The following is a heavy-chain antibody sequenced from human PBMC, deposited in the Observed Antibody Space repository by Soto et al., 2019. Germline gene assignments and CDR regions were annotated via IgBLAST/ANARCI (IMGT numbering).Heavy chain of an antibody. J-gene: IGHJ5*02. CDR2: ISYDGSNK. D-gene: IGHD6-13*01. CDR1: GFTFSGYA. Sequence: QVQLVESGGGVVQPGRSLRLSCAASGFTFSGYAVHWVRQAPGKGLEWVSVISYDGSNKYYLDSVKARFTISRDNSKNTLYLQMNSLRAEDTAAYYCARETPGGSSWYLDPWGQGTLVTVSS. V-gene: IGHV3-30-3*01. CDR3: ARETPGGSSWYLDP.